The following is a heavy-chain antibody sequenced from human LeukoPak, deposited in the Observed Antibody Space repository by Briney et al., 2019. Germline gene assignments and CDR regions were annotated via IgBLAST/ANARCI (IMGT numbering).Heavy chain of an antibody. Sequence: NASETLSLTCTVSGDSIVRGDYYWSWLRQHPGKGLEWIGYVHHSGVTRYSSSLKSRVDLSADATKGQFSLKMISLTAADTAVYFCARGANRPFDPWGQGTLVTVSS. D-gene: IGHD1-14*01. CDR3: ARGANRPFDP. V-gene: IGHV4-31*03. CDR2: VHHSGVT. J-gene: IGHJ5*01. CDR1: GDSIVRGDYY.